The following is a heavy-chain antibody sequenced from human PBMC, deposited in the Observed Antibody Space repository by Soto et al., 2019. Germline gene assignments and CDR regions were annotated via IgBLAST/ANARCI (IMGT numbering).Heavy chain of an antibody. CDR3: AGPKIVATTDYYYYGMDV. V-gene: IGHV5-10-1*01. CDR2: IDPSDSYT. D-gene: IGHD5-12*01. Sequence: GKSLKISCKGSGYSFTSYWISWVRQMPGKGLEWMGRIDPSDSYTNYSPSFQGHVTISADKSISTAYLQWSSLKASDTAMYYCAGPKIVATTDYYYYGMDVWGQGTTVTVSS. CDR1: GYSFTSYW. J-gene: IGHJ6*02.